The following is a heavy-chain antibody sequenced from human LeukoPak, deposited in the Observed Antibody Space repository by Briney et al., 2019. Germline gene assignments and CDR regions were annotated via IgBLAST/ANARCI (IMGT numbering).Heavy chain of an antibody. D-gene: IGHD7-27*01. V-gene: IGHV3-11*01. Sequence: GGSLRLSCAASGFIFSSYSMSWVRQAPGKGLEWVSCISSSGSTIYYADSVKGRFTISRDNAKNSLYLQMNSLRAEDTAVYFCATEKQTGSYIEYWGQGTLVTVSS. CDR1: GFIFSSYS. J-gene: IGHJ4*02. CDR3: ATEKQTGSYIEY. CDR2: ISSSGSTI.